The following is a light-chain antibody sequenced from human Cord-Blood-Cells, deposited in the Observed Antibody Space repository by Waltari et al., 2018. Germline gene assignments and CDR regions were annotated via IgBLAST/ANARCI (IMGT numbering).Light chain of an antibody. V-gene: IGLV2-11*01. Sequence: QSALTQPRSVPGSPGQSVTIPCTGTTSDAGGYNSVPWYQQHPGKAPKLMIYDVSKRPSGVPDRFSGSKSGNTASLTISGLQAEDEADYYCCSYAGSYTYVFGTGTKVTVL. CDR3: CSYAGSYTYV. CDR1: TSDAGGYNS. J-gene: IGLJ1*01. CDR2: DVS.